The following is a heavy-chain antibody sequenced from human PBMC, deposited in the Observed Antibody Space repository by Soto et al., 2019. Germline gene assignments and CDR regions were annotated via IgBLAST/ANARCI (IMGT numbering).Heavy chain of an antibody. D-gene: IGHD5-12*01. CDR3: ARAAGVATPFDY. CDR2: IYSGGST. CDR1: GFTVSSNY. V-gene: IGHV3-66*01. Sequence: EVQLVESGGGLVQPGGSLRLSCAASGFTVSSNYISWVRQAPGKGLEWVSVIYSGGSTYYADSVKGRFTISRDNSKNTLYLQMNSLRAEDTAVYYCARAAGVATPFDYWGQGTLVTVSS. J-gene: IGHJ4*02.